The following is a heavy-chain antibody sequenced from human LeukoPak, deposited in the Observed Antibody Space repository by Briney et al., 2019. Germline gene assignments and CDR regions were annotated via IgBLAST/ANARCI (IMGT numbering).Heavy chain of an antibody. V-gene: IGHV3-23*01. CDR2: ISGSGGST. Sequence: PGGSLRLSCAASGFTFSSYAMSWVRQAPGKGLDWDSAISGSGGSTYYADSVKGRFTISRDNSKNTLYLQMNSLRAEDTAVYYCAKSLYGSGSYFSHETLFDYWGQGTLVTVSS. CDR1: GFTFSSYA. CDR3: AKSLYGSGSYFSHETLFDY. J-gene: IGHJ4*02. D-gene: IGHD3-10*01.